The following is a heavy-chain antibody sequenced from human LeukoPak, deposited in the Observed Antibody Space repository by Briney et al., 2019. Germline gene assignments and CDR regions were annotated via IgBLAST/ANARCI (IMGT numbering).Heavy chain of an antibody. CDR2: ISGSGGST. Sequence: GGSLRLSCAASGFTFSSYAMSWVRQAPGKGLEWVSAISGSGGSTYYADSVKGRFTISRDNSKNTLYLQMNSLRAEDTAVYYCARRGLGGYQLAAAEYFQHWGQGTLVTVSS. J-gene: IGHJ1*01. D-gene: IGHD6-13*01. CDR1: GFTFSSYA. CDR3: ARRGLGGYQLAAAEYFQH. V-gene: IGHV3-23*01.